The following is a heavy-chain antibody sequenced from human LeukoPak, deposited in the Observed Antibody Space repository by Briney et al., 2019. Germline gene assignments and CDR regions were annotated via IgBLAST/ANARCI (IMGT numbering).Heavy chain of an antibody. Sequence: SETLSLTCTVSGGSISSGSYYWSWIRQPAGKGLEWIGRIYTSGSTNYNPSLKSRVTISVDTSKNQFSLKLSSVTAADTAVYYCARALGGVVLSGWDWGQGTLVTVSS. J-gene: IGHJ4*02. CDR2: IYTSGST. CDR3: ARALGGVVLSGWD. CDR1: GGSISSGSYY. V-gene: IGHV4-61*02. D-gene: IGHD2-15*01.